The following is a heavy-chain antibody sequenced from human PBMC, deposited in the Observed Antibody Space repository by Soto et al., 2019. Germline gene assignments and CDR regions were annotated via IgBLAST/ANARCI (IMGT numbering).Heavy chain of an antibody. CDR3: AKGERVRPIYGMDV. Sequence: GGSLRLSCAASGFTFDDYAMHWVRQAPGKGLEWVSGISWNSGSIGYADSVKGRFTISRDNAKNSLYLQMNSLRAEDTALYYCAKGERVRPIYGMDVWGQGTTVTVSS. J-gene: IGHJ6*02. V-gene: IGHV3-9*01. CDR1: GFTFDDYA. CDR2: ISWNSGSI. D-gene: IGHD3-10*01.